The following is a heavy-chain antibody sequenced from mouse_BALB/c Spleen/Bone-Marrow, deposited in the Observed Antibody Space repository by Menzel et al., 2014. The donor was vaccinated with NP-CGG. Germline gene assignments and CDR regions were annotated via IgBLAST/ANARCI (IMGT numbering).Heavy chain of an antibody. J-gene: IGHJ3*01. V-gene: IGHV4-1*02. CDR2: INPDRSTI. Sequence: EVKLVESGGGLVQPGGSLKLSRAASGFDFSTFWMNWVRQAPGKGLEWIGEINPDRSTINYAPSLKDKFIISRDNAKNTLYLLMSRVRSEDTALYYCARLHYYGYGAYWGQGTLVTVSA. D-gene: IGHD1-2*01. CDR1: GFDFSTFW. CDR3: ARLHYYGYGAY.